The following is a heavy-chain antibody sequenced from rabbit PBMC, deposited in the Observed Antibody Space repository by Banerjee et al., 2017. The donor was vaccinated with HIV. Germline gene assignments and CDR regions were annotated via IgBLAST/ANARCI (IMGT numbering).Heavy chain of an antibody. D-gene: IGHD3-1*01. Sequence: QEQLEESGGDLVKPEGSLTLTCTASGFSFSSTYWICWVRQAPGKGLEWIACIYAGSSGSTYYASWAKGRFTISKTSSTTVTLQMTSLTVADTATYFCARDKDISGVGATFSLWGQGTLVTVS. CDR3: ARDKDISGVGATFSL. CDR2: IYAGSSGST. CDR1: GFSFSSTYW. V-gene: IGHV1S45*01. J-gene: IGHJ4*01.